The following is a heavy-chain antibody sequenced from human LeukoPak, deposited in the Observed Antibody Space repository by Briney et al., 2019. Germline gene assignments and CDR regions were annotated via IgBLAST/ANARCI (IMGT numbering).Heavy chain of an antibody. V-gene: IGHV3-11*01. CDR3: AGGLDIAVAGPGGYFDY. Sequence: GGSLRLSCAASGFTFGDYHMNWIRQAPGKGPEWVSYISPGGGATYFADSVKGRFAISRDNASNSLYLQMNGLAAEDTAVYYCAGGLDIAVAGPGGYFDYWGQGTLVTVSS. CDR2: ISPGGGAT. J-gene: IGHJ4*02. D-gene: IGHD6-19*01. CDR1: GFTFGDYH.